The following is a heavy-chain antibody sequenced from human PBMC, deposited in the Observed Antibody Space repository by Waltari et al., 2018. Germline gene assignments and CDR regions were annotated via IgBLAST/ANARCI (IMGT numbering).Heavy chain of an antibody. CDR3: AREFFSGYDFDDY. Sequence: QVQLQQWGAGLLKPSEPLSLTCAVYGGSFSGYYCSWIRQPPGKGLEWIGEINHSGNTNYNPSLKSRVTISVDTSKNQFSLKLSAVTAADTAVYYCAREFFSGYDFDDYWGQGTLVTVSS. CDR1: GGSFSGYY. V-gene: IGHV4-34*01. J-gene: IGHJ4*02. D-gene: IGHD5-12*01. CDR2: INHSGNT.